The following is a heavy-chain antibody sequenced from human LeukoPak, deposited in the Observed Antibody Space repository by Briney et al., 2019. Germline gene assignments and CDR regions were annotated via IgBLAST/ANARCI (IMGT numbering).Heavy chain of an antibody. J-gene: IGHJ4*02. CDR3: AKEDIVVVVAAVY. V-gene: IGHV3-21*04. Sequence: PGGSLRLSCAASGFTFSTYSMNWVRQAPGKGLEWVSSISSSTSYIYYADSVKGRFTISRDNSKNTLYLQMNSLRAEDTAVYYCAKEDIVVVVAAVYWGQGTLVTVSS. CDR1: GFTFSTYS. CDR2: ISSSTSYI. D-gene: IGHD2-15*01.